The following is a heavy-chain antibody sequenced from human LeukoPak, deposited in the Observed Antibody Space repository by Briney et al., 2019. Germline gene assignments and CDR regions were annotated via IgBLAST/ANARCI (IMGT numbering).Heavy chain of an antibody. V-gene: IGHV3-74*01. CDR3: VSFYETY. CDR2: INSDGSWT. Sequence: GGSLRLSCAASGNYWMHWVRQVPGQGLVWVSHINSDGSWTSYADSVKGRFTISKDNAKNTVYLQMNSLRAEDTAVYYCVSFYETYWGRGTLVTVSS. J-gene: IGHJ4*02. CDR1: GNYW. D-gene: IGHD2/OR15-2a*01.